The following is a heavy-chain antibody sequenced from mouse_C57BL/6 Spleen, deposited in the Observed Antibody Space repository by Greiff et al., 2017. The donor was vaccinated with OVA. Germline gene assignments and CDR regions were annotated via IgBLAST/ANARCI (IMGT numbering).Heavy chain of an antibody. V-gene: IGHV1-61*01. CDR1: GYTFTSYW. CDR2: IYPSDSET. Sequence: VQLQQPGAELVRPGSSVKLSCKASGYTFTSYWMDWVKQRPGQGLEWIGNIYPSDSETHYNQKFKDKATLTVDKSSSTAYMQLSSLTSEDSAVYHWARGGYRIPFAYWGQGTLVTVSA. D-gene: IGHD3-1*01. J-gene: IGHJ3*01. CDR3: ARGGYRIPFAY.